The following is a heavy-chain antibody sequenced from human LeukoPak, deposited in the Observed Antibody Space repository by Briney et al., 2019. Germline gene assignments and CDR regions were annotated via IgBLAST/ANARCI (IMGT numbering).Heavy chain of an antibody. D-gene: IGHD1-1*01. Sequence: PGGSLRLSCAASGFTFSSYAMHWVRQAPGKGLEYVSAISSNGGSTYYANSVKGRFTISRDNSKNTLYLQMGSLRAEDMAVYYCARGSQKVERRGWAWDYFDYWGQGTLVTVSS. V-gene: IGHV3-64*01. CDR1: GFTFSSYA. CDR2: ISSNGGST. J-gene: IGHJ4*02. CDR3: ARGSQKVERRGWAWDYFDY.